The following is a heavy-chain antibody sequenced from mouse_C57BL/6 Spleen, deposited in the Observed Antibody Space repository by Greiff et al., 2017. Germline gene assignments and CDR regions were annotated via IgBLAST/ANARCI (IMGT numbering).Heavy chain of an antibody. Sequence: EVKLVESEGGLVQPGSSMKLSCTASGFTFSDYYMAWVRQVPEKGLEWVANINYDGSSTYYLDSLKSRFIISRDNAKNILYLQMSSLKSEDTATYYCARDRGNYDAMYYWGQGTSVTVSS. CDR3: ARDRGNYDAMYY. CDR2: INYDGSST. V-gene: IGHV5-16*01. CDR1: GFTFSDYY. J-gene: IGHJ4*01. D-gene: IGHD2-1*01.